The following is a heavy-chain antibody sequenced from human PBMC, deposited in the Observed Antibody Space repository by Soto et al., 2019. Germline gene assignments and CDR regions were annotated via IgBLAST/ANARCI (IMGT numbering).Heavy chain of an antibody. J-gene: IGHJ6*02. D-gene: IGHD6-13*01. V-gene: IGHV1-2*04. Sequence: ASVKVSCKASGYTFTGYYMHWVRQAPGQGLEWMGWINPNSGGTNYAQKFQGWVTMTRDTSISTAYMELSRLRSDDTAVYYCARGLEEAAGIFYYYYYGMDVWGQGTTVTVSS. CDR1: GYTFTGYY. CDR3: ARGLEEAAGIFYYYYYGMDV. CDR2: INPNSGGT.